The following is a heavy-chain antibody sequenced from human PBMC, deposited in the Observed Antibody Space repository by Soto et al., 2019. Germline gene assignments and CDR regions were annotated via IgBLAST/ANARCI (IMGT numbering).Heavy chain of an antibody. J-gene: IGHJ4*02. V-gene: IGHV3-48*01. D-gene: IGHD2-15*01. Sequence: EVQLVESGGGLVQPGGSLRLSCAASGFTFSSYSMNWVRQAPGKGLEWVSYISSSSSTIDYADSVKGRFTISRDNAKNSLSLQMNSLRAEDTAVYYCARGGGCSGGSCNFDYWGQGTLVTVSS. CDR1: GFTFSSYS. CDR2: ISSSSSTI. CDR3: ARGGGCSGGSCNFDY.